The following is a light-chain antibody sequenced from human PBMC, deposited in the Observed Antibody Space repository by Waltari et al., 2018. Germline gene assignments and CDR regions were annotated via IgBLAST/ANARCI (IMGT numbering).Light chain of an antibody. V-gene: IGLV2-8*01. Sequence: QSALTQPSFAAGSPGQSAATSCSGTSSDVGTYSHVSWYQQPPGKAPELMSFAVSKRPSGVPDRFSGSKSGNTASLTVSGLQATDEADYYCSSYAGSSNWVFGGGTKLTVL. J-gene: IGLJ3*02. CDR1: SSDVGTYSH. CDR2: AVS. CDR3: SSYAGSSNWV.